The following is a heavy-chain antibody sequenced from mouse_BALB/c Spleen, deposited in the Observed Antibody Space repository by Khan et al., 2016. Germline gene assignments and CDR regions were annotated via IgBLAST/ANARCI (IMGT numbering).Heavy chain of an antibody. D-gene: IGHD1-1*01. CDR2: IYPGDGDT. V-gene: IGHV1-87*01. Sequence: QVQLQQSGAELARPGASVKLSCKASGYTFTSYWMQWVKQRPGQGLEWIGAIYPGDGDTRYTQKFQGKATLTADKSSSTAYMQLSSLASEDSAVYYFSSYYGSSYDYFDHWGQGTTLTVSS. CDR3: SSYYGSSYDYFDH. CDR1: GYTFTSYW. J-gene: IGHJ2*01.